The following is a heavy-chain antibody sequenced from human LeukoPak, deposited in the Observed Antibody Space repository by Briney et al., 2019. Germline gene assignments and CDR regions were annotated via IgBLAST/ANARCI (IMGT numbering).Heavy chain of an antibody. CDR3: ARGAGYSSSWRPLGDWFDP. J-gene: IGHJ5*02. Sequence: SETLSLTCTVSGGSISSYYWSWIRQPPGKGLEWIGEINHSGSTNYNPSLKSRVTISVDTSKNQFSLKLSSVTAADTAVYYCARGAGYSSSWRPLGDWFDPWGQGTLVTVSS. CDR1: GGSISSYY. D-gene: IGHD6-13*01. V-gene: IGHV4-34*01. CDR2: INHSGST.